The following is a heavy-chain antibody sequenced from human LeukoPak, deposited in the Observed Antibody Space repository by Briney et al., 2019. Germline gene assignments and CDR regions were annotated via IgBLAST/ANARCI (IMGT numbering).Heavy chain of an antibody. CDR1: GGSISSSSYY. CDR2: IYYSGST. D-gene: IGHD6-19*01. V-gene: IGHV4-39*01. J-gene: IGHJ5*02. CDR3: SGWYSDYNWFDP. Sequence: SETLSLTCTVSGGSISSSSYYWGWIGQPPGKGLEWIGSIYYSGSTYYNPSLKSRVTISVDTSKNQFSLKLSSVTAADTAVYYCSGWYSDYNWFDPWGQGTMVTVSS.